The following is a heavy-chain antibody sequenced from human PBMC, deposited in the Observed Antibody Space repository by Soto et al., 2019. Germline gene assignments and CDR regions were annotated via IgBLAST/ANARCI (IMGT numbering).Heavy chain of an antibody. CDR2: IKQDGSEK. CDR1: GFTFSDYW. D-gene: IGHD2-15*01. V-gene: IGHV3-7*01. CDR3: LLGPRGMDV. J-gene: IGHJ6*04. Sequence: EVRLVESGGGLVQSGGSLRLSCAASGFTFSDYWMSWVRHAPGKGPEWVANIKQDGSEKYYVDSVKGRFTISRDNAKNSLYLQMNSLRDEDTAVYYCLLGPRGMDVWGKGTTVTVSS.